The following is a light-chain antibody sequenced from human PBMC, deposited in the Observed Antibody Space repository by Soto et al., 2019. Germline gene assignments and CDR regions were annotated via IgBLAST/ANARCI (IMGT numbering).Light chain of an antibody. J-gene: IGLJ1*01. CDR2: DVT. V-gene: IGLV2-11*01. CDR3: CSFAGSYAPSHL. CDR1: NNDVCGYYY. Sequence: QSALTQPRSVSGSPGQSVTISCTGPNNDVCGYYYVSWYQQHPGKAPKAMIYDVTKRPSGVPDRFSGSKSGNTASLTISGLQAEDEADYCCCSFAGSYAPSHLFGTGTKLTVL.